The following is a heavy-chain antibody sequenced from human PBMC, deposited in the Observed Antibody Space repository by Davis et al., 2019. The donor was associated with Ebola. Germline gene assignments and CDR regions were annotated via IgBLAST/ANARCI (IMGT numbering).Heavy chain of an antibody. J-gene: IGHJ2*01. CDR2: IKQDGSEK. CDR3: ASGITMIVSLLGDWYFDL. V-gene: IGHV3-7*01. CDR1: GFTFSSYW. D-gene: IGHD3-22*01. Sequence: GGSLRLSCAASGFTFSSYWMSWVRQAPGKGLEWVANIKQDGSEKYYVDSVKGRFTISRDNAKNSLYLQMNSLRAEDTAVYYCASGITMIVSLLGDWYFDLWGRGTLVTVSS.